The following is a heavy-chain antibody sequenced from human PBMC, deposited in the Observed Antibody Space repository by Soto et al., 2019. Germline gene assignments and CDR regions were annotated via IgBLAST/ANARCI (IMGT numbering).Heavy chain of an antibody. Sequence: VGSLRLSCAASGFTFSSYAMHWVRQAPGKGLEWVAVISYDGSNKYYADSVKGRFTISRDNSKNTLYLQMNSLRAEDTAVYYCARGYCSGGSCYPLDYWGQGTLVTVSS. CDR1: GFTFSSYA. D-gene: IGHD2-15*01. CDR3: ARGYCSGGSCYPLDY. V-gene: IGHV3-30-3*01. CDR2: ISYDGSNK. J-gene: IGHJ4*02.